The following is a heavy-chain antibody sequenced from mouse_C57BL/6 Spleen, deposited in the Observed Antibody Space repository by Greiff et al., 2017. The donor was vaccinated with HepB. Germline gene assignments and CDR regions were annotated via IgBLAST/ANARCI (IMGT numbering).Heavy chain of an antibody. J-gene: IGHJ3*01. D-gene: IGHD2-2*01. CDR3: TSTMVTTPFAY. V-gene: IGHV6-3*01. CDR2: IRLKSDNYAT. CDR1: GFTFSNYW. Sequence: EVKLEESGGGLVQPGGSMKLSCVASGFTFSNYWMNWVRQSPEKGLEWVAQIRLKSDNYATHYAESVKGRFTISRDDSKSSVYLQMNNLRAEDTGIYYCTSTMVTTPFAYWGQGTLVTVSA.